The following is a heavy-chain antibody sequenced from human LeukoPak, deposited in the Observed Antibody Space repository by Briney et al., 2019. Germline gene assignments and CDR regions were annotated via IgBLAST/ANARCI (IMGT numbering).Heavy chain of an antibody. CDR2: INHSGST. V-gene: IGHV4-34*01. CDR1: GGSFSGYY. CDR3: ARKGGYCSGGSCYLRQYYMDV. D-gene: IGHD2-15*01. J-gene: IGHJ6*03. Sequence: SETLSLTCAVYGGSFSGYYWSWIRQPPGKGLEWIGEINHSGSTNYNPSLKSRVTISVDTSKNQFSLKLSSVTAADTAVYYCARKGGYCSGGSCYLRQYYMDVWGKGTTVTISS.